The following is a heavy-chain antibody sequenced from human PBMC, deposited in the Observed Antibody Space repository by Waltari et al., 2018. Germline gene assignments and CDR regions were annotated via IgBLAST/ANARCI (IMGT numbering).Heavy chain of an antibody. CDR2: IIPIFGTA. CDR1: GGPCSGYA. D-gene: IGHD2-15*01. J-gene: IGHJ5*02. Sequence: QVQLVQSGAEVKKPGSSVKVSCKSSGGPCSGYAITWVRQAPGQGLEWRGRIIPIFGTANYAQKFQGRVTITADKSTSTAYMELSSLRSEDTAVYYCARDSCSGGSCYGTWGQGTLVTVSS. V-gene: IGHV1-69*08. CDR3: ARDSCSGGSCYGT.